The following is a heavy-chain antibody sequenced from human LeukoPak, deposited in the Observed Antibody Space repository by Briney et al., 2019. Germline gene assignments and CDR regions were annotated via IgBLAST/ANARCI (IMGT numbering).Heavy chain of an antibody. V-gene: IGHV4-39*01. CDR3: ARHPYSSSWYGFYYFDY. Sequence: PSETLSLTCTVSGGSISSSSYYWGWIRQPPGKGLEWIGSIYYSGSTYYNPSLKSRVTISVDTSKNQFSLKLSSVTAADTAVYYCARHPYSSSWYGFYYFDYWGQGTLVTVSS. CDR2: IYYSGST. J-gene: IGHJ4*02. CDR1: GGSISSSSYY. D-gene: IGHD6-13*01.